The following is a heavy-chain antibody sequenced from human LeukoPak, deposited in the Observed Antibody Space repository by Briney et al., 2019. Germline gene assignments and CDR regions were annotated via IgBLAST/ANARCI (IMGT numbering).Heavy chain of an antibody. Sequence: GGSLRLSCAASGFTFDDYAMHWVRQAPGKGLEWVSGISWNSGSIGYADSVKGRFTISRDNAKNSLYLQMNSLRAEDTAVYYCATSRGSWPDHFDYWGQGTLVTVSS. V-gene: IGHV3-9*01. CDR2: ISWNSGSI. D-gene: IGHD6-13*01. CDR3: ATSRGSWPDHFDY. J-gene: IGHJ4*02. CDR1: GFTFDDYA.